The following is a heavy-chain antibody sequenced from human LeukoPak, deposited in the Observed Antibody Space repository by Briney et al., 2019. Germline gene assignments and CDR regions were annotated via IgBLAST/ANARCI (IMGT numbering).Heavy chain of an antibody. Sequence: ASQTLSLTCTVSGGSISSGAYYWSWIRQHPGKGLEWIGYIYYSGSTYYNPSLKSRVTISVDTSKNQFSLKLSSVTAADTAVYYCAREHGDYRFDYWGQGTLVTVSS. CDR3: AREHGDYRFDY. CDR2: IYYSGST. D-gene: IGHD4-17*01. V-gene: IGHV4-31*03. CDR1: GGSISSGAYY. J-gene: IGHJ4*02.